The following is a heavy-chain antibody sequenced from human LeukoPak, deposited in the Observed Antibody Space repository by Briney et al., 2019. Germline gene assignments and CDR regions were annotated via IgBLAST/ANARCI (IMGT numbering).Heavy chain of an antibody. CDR1: GFTFSTYS. D-gene: IGHD5-12*01. V-gene: IGHV3-48*01. Sequence: GGSLRLSCAASGFTFSTYSMNWVRQAPGKGLEWVSYISSSSSTIYYADSVKGRFTISRDNAKNSLYLQMNSLRAEDTAVYYCASGHRGYSGYSDAFDIWGQGTMVTVSS. CDR2: ISSSSSTI. J-gene: IGHJ3*02. CDR3: ASGHRGYSGYSDAFDI.